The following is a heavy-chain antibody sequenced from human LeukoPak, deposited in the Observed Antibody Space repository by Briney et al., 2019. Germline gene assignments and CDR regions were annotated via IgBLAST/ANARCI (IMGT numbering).Heavy chain of an antibody. Sequence: GTSLRLSCAASGVPFSLYSMHWVRQAPGKGLECVAIISHDGEKTFYSESVRGRFTIPRDNWKNTMSLQMDSLRPEDTAMYHCARIGHGWTYGGGLDPWGQGTLVIV. CDR3: ARIGHGWTYGGGLDP. J-gene: IGHJ5*02. V-gene: IGHV3-30*04. CDR1: GVPFSLYS. D-gene: IGHD4-23*01. CDR2: ISHDGEKT.